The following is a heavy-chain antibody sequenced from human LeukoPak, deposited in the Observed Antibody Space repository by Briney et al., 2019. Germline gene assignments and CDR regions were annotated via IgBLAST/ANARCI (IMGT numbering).Heavy chain of an antibody. CDR3: AREKPQRNIRFLAQTHFDY. CDR1: GGSISSYY. CDR2: IFFTGNT. J-gene: IGHJ4*02. V-gene: IGHV4-59*12. D-gene: IGHD3-3*01. Sequence: PSETLSLTCTVSGGSISSYYWSWIRQPPGEALQWIGYIFFTGNTNYNPSLRSRVTISIDTSKNQFSLQLNSVTAADTAVYYCAREKPQRNIRFLAQTHFDYWGQGTLVTVSS.